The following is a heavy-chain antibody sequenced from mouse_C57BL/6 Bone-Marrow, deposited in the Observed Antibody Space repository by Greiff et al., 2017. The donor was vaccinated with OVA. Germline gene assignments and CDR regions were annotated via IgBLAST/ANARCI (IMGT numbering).Heavy chain of an antibody. D-gene: IGHD1-1*01. CDR2: IYPGDGDT. CDR3: ARWGVITTVVATNY. CDR1: GYAFSSSW. Sequence: QVQLQQSGPELVKPGASVKISCKASGYAFSSSWMNWVKQRPGKGLEWIGRIYPGDGDTNYNGKFKGKATLTADKSSSTAYMQLSSLTSEDSAVYFCARWGVITTVVATNYWGQGTTLTVSS. V-gene: IGHV1-82*01. J-gene: IGHJ2*01.